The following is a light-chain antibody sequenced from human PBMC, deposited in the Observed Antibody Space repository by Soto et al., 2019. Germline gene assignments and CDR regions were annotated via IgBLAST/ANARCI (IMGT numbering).Light chain of an antibody. CDR3: QQYDNLP. CDR1: QDISNY. Sequence: DIQMTQSPSSLSASVGDRVTMTCQASQDISNYLNWYQQKPGKAPKLLIYDASNLETGVPSRFSGSGSGTDFTFTNSSLQPEDIATYYCQQYDNLPFGGGTKVEIK. V-gene: IGKV1-33*01. J-gene: IGKJ4*01. CDR2: DAS.